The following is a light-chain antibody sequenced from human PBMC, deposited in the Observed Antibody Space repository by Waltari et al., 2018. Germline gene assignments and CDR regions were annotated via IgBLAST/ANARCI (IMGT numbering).Light chain of an antibody. V-gene: IGLV3-1*01. J-gene: IGLJ2*01. Sequence: ITCSGDKLGEKYACWYQQKPGQSPVLVIYQDNKRPSGIPERFSGYNSGNTVTLTISGTQALDEADYYCQAWDSNTAGGVFGGGTKLTVL. CDR3: QAWDSNTAGGV. CDR2: QDN. CDR1: KLGEKY.